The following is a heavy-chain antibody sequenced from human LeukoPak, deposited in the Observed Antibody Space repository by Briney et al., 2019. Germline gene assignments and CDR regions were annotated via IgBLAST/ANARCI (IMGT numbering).Heavy chain of an antibody. CDR3: ARGGVFSAFDM. CDR1: GGSIRSGSYY. D-gene: IGHD3-10*01. J-gene: IGHJ3*02. CDR2: IYPSGTT. V-gene: IGHV4-61*02. Sequence: SETLSLTCTVSGGSIRSGSYYWSWIRQPAGKGLEWIGRIYPSGTTYYNPSLKSRVTMSVDTSKDQFSLKLSSVTAADTAVYYCARGGVFSAFDMWGQGTVVTVSS.